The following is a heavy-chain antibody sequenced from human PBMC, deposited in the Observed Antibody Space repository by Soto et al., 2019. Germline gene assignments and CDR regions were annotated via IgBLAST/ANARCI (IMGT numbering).Heavy chain of an antibody. Sequence: GASVKVSCKASGYTFTSYYMHWVRQAPGQGLEWMGIINPSGGSTSYAQKFQGRVTMTRDTSTSTVYMELSSLRSEDTAVYYCARGQRSPMFDSSGNGGTDDAFDIWGQGTMVTVSS. CDR3: ARGQRSPMFDSSGNGGTDDAFDI. V-gene: IGHV1-46*01. D-gene: IGHD3-22*01. J-gene: IGHJ3*02. CDR2: INPSGGST. CDR1: GYTFTSYY.